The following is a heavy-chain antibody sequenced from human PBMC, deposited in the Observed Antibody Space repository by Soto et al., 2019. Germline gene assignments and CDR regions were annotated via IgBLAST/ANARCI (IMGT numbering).Heavy chain of an antibody. V-gene: IGHV3-33*01. Sequence: HPGGSLRLSCAASGFTFSSYGMHWVRQAPGKGLEWVAVIWYDGSNKYYADSVKGRFTISRDNSKNTLYLQMNSLRAEDTAVYYCARERRNIVGATFFDYWGQGTLVTVSS. CDR1: GFTFSSYG. CDR3: ARERRNIVGATFFDY. CDR2: IWYDGSNK. J-gene: IGHJ4*02. D-gene: IGHD1-26*01.